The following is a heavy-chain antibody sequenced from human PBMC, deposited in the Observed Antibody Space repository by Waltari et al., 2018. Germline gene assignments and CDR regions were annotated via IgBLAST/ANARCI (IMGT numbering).Heavy chain of an antibody. CDR1: GFTFSDYW. CDR3: VRESYSSLYY. Sequence: EVQLVESGGGLVQPGGSLRLSCAASGFTFSDYWMHWVRQGPGKGLVWVSRINSDGTITNSADSAKGRFTISRDNAKNTLHLQMNSLTAEDTAVYYCVRESYSSLYYWGQGVLVTVFS. D-gene: IGHD6-13*01. CDR2: INSDGTIT. J-gene: IGHJ4*02. V-gene: IGHV3-74*01.